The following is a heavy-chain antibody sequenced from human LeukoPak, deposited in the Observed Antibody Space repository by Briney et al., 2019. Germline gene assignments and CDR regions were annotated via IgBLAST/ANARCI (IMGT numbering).Heavy chain of an antibody. D-gene: IGHD3-10*02. CDR3: AELGITMIGGV. Sequence: GGSLRLSCAASGFTFSRYGMHWVRQAPGKGLEWVTAISYDGSNKYYADSVKGRFTISRDNSKNSLYLQMNSLRAEDTAVYYCAELGITMIGGVWGKGTTVTISS. CDR1: GFTFSRYG. CDR2: ISYDGSNK. V-gene: IGHV3-30*04. J-gene: IGHJ6*04.